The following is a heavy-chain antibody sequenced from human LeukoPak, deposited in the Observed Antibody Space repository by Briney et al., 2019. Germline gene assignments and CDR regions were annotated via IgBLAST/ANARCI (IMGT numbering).Heavy chain of an antibody. CDR1: GYTFTSYG. Sequence: ASVKVSCKASGYTFTSYGISWVRQAPGQGLEWMGWISAYNGNTNYAQKFQGRVTITADESTSTAYMELSSLRSEDTAVYYCARSSVLVVPAARWFDPWGQGTLVTVSS. D-gene: IGHD2-2*01. V-gene: IGHV1-18*01. J-gene: IGHJ5*02. CDR2: ISAYNGNT. CDR3: ARSSVLVVPAARWFDP.